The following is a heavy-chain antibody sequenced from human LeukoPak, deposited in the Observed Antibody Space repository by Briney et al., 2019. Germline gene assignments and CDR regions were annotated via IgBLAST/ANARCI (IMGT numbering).Heavy chain of an antibody. CDR2: ISAYNGNT. CDR3: ARANIVATIKGGFDY. Sequence: GASVKVSCKASGYTFTSYGISWVRQAPGQGLEWMGWISAYNGNTNYAQKLQGRVTMTTDTSTSTAYMELRSLRSDDTAVYYCARANIVATIKGGFDYWGQGTLVTVSS. CDR1: GYTFTSYG. V-gene: IGHV1-18*01. J-gene: IGHJ4*02. D-gene: IGHD5-12*01.